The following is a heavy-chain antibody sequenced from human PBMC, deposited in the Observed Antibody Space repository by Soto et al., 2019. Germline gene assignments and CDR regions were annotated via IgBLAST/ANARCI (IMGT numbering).Heavy chain of an antibody. J-gene: IGHJ4*02. Sequence: QVQLVESGGGVVQPGRSLRLSCAASGFTFSSYGMHWVRQAPGKGLEWVADIWLDGSNKYYADSVKGRFTISRDNSKNPLYLQMNSLRAEDTAVYYCARGLWSFDYWGQGNLVTVSS. CDR1: GFTFSSYG. CDR2: IWLDGSNK. CDR3: ARGLWSFDY. D-gene: IGHD5-18*01. V-gene: IGHV3-33*01.